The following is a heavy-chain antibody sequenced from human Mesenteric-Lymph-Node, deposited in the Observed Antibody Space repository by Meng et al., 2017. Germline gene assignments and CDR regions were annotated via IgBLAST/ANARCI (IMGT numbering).Heavy chain of an antibody. Sequence: QVHVKQVGAGLLKPSETLSLPCAVYGGSFNDYYWTWIRQPPGKGLEWIGEIYHSGRTNYNPSVKSRVSMSVDKSQNHFSLRLSSVTAADTAVYYCTTLYGDSISWGQGTLVTVSS. J-gene: IGHJ4*02. D-gene: IGHD4-17*01. CDR2: IYHSGRT. V-gene: IGHV4-34*01. CDR1: GGSFNDYY. CDR3: TTLYGDSIS.